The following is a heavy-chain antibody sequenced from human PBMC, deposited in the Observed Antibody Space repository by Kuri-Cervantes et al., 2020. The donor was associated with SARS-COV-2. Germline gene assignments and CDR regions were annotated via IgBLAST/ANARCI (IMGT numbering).Heavy chain of an antibody. Sequence: ASVKVSCKASGGTFSSYALSWVRQAPGKGLEWMGGFDPEDGETIYAQKFQGRVTMTEDTSTDTAYMELSSLRSEDTAVYYCATDLWEPQGSDIWGQGTMVTVSS. CDR3: ATDLWEPQGSDI. V-gene: IGHV1-24*01. CDR2: FDPEDGET. J-gene: IGHJ3*02. CDR1: GGTFSSYA. D-gene: IGHD1-26*01.